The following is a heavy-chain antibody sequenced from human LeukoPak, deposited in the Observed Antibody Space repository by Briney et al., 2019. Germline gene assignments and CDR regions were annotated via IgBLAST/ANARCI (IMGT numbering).Heavy chain of an antibody. V-gene: IGHV3-23*01. CDR3: ALVDTAMVTPFYFDY. CDR1: GFTFSSYA. J-gene: IGHJ4*02. Sequence: PGGSLRLSCAASGFTFSSYAMSWVRQAPGKGLEWVSAISGSGGSTYYADSVKGRFTISRDNSKNTLYLQMNSLRAEDTAVYYCALVDTAMVTPFYFDYWGQGTLVTVSS. D-gene: IGHD5-18*01. CDR2: ISGSGGST.